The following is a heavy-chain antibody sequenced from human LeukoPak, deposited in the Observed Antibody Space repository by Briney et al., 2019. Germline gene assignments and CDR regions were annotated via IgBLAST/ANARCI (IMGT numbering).Heavy chain of an antibody. CDR1: GGSFSGYY. Sequence: SETLSLTCAVYGGSFSGYYWSWIRQPPGKGLEWIGEINHSGSTNYNPSLKSRVTISVDTSKNQSSLKLSSVTAADTAVYYCARSRDGYDDYWGQGTLVTVSS. V-gene: IGHV4-34*01. J-gene: IGHJ4*02. CDR2: INHSGST. D-gene: IGHD5-24*01. CDR3: ARSRDGYDDY.